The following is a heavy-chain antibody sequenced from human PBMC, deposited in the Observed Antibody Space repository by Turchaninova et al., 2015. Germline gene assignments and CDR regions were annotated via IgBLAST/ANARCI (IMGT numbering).Heavy chain of an antibody. J-gene: IGHJ4*02. CDR2: ISAYNGNT. CDR3: ATVETPKGIDY. V-gene: IGHV1-18*04. D-gene: IGHD5-18*01. Sequence: GAEVKKPGASVKVSCKGYGYTFTTYGIDWVRQAPGQGLEWMGCISAYNGNTKYAQNVQGRVTVTTDTSTSTAYMEMRSLRSDDTAVYYCATVETPKGIDYWGQGTLVTVSS. CDR1: GYTFTTYG.